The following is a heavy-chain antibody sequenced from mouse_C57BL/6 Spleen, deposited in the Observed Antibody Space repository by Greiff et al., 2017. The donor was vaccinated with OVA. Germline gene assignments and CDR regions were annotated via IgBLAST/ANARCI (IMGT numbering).Heavy chain of an antibody. CDR3: ARYGSSYLYYAMDY. CDR1: GFTFSSYA. CDR2: ISDGGSYT. V-gene: IGHV5-4*03. Sequence: EVMLVESGGGLVKPRGSLKLSCAASGFTFSSYAMSWVRQTPEKRLEWVATISDGGSYTYYPDNVKGRFTISRDNAKNNLYLQMSHLKSEETDMYYCARYGSSYLYYAMDYWGQGTSVTVSS. D-gene: IGHD1-1*01. J-gene: IGHJ4*01.